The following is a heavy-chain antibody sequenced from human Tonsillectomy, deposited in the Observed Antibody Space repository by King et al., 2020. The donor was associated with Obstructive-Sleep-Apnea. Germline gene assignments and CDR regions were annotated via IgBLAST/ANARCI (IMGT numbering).Heavy chain of an antibody. CDR3: ARELASGTNWFDP. J-gene: IGHJ5*02. Sequence: LQLQESGPGLVKPSDTLSLTCTVSGGSISSGTYYWGWIRQPPGKGPEWIGNIYYSETTYYNPSLKSRVTISLHTSKNQFSLKMTSVTAADTAVYYCARELASGTNWFDPGGQGTLVTVSS. D-gene: IGHD6-13*01. CDR1: GGSISSGTYY. V-gene: IGHV4-39*07. CDR2: IYYSETT.